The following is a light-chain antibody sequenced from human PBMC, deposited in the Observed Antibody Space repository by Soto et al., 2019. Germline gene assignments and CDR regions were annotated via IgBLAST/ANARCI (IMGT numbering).Light chain of an antibody. V-gene: IGKV3-11*01. CDR2: GAY. Sequence: EIVMTQSPATLSLSPGESATLSCRDSQSVSSNLAWYQQKPGQAPRLLIYGAYTRATGIPATFSGSGSGTDFTLTISSLEPEDFAVYYCQQSSNWPPITFGQGTRLEIK. CDR3: QQSSNWPPIT. J-gene: IGKJ5*01. CDR1: QSVSSN.